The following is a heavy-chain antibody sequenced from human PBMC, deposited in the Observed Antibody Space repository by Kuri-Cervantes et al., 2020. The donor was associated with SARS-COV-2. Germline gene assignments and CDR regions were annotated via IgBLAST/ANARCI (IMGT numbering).Heavy chain of an antibody. CDR2: IRYDGSNK. J-gene: IGHJ4*02. V-gene: IGHV3-30*02. CDR3: AKDHRSKPKSIAVAGTIDY. CDR1: GFTYSFYG. D-gene: IGHD6-19*01. Sequence: GGSLRLSCTPSGFTYSFYGMHWVRQAPGKGLEWVAFIRYDGSNKYYADSVKGRFTISRDNSKNTLYLQMNSLRAEDTAVYYCAKDHRSKPKSIAVAGTIDYWGQGTLVTVSS.